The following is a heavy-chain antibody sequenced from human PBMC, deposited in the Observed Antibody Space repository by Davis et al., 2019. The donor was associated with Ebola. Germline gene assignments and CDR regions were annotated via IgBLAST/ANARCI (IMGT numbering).Heavy chain of an antibody. D-gene: IGHD5-12*01. V-gene: IGHV1-8*01. CDR1: GYTFTSYD. J-gene: IGHJ4*02. Sequence: ASVKVSCKASGYTFTSYDINWVRQATGQGLEWMGWMNPDSGNTGYAQNFQGRVTMTRNTSASTAYMELNSLRSEDTAVYYCARDLTGTYDFDYWGQGTLVTVSS. CDR3: ARDLTGTYDFDY. CDR2: MNPDSGNT.